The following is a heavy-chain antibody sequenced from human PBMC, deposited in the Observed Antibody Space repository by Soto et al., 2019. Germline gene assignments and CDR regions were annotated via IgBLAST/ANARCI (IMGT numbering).Heavy chain of an antibody. CDR3: ARSLAEGYCIGAGCYTRPLSGMDV. CDR2: INPNSGAT. J-gene: IGHJ6*02. Sequence: QEQLVQSGAEVKKPGASVKVSCKASGYTFGGYYIHWLRQAPGQGLEWMGWINPNSGATNYAQKFEGRVTVTRDMYTSTAYMELSRLMSDDTAVFYCARSLAEGYCIGAGCYTRPLSGMDVWGQGTTVAVSS. V-gene: IGHV1-2*02. D-gene: IGHD2-2*02. CDR1: GYTFGGYY.